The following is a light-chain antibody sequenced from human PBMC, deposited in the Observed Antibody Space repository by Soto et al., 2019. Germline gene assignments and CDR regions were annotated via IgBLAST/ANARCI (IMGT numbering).Light chain of an antibody. CDR1: QSVSSN. CDR3: QQCANWPPKWT. V-gene: IGKV3-15*01. Sequence: EIVMTQSPSTLSVSPGERATLSCRAIQSVSSNLAWYQQKPGQAPRLLIYGASTRATGIPARFSGSGSGADFTLTISSLEPEDFAVYYCQQCANWPPKWTFGQGTKVDNK. J-gene: IGKJ1*01. CDR2: GAS.